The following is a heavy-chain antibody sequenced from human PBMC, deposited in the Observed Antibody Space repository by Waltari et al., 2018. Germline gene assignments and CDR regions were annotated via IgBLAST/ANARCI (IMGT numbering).Heavy chain of an antibody. J-gene: IGHJ4*02. V-gene: IGHV4-4*03. CDR2: VHHSGKT. Sequence: QLQLEESGQGLVKPPGTLSLTCAVPGDSLSGHYWWSWVRQSPEKGLEWIGQVHHSGKTHYNPSLQSRVTISVDKPKNQFSLNLNSVTAADTAVYYCAGDRAIGLFFDYWGRGTLVTVSS. D-gene: IGHD2-2*01. CDR1: GDSLSGHYW. CDR3: AGDRAIGLFFDY.